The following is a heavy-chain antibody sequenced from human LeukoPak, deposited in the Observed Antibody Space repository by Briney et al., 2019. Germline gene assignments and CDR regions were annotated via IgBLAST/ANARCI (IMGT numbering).Heavy chain of an antibody. J-gene: IGHJ4*02. Sequence: GESPKISCKGSGYSFTSYWIGWVRQMPGKGLEWMGIIYPGDSDTRYSPSFQGRATISADNPISTAYLQWSSLKASDTDMYYCARRTGSSGWYVLDYWGQGTLVTVSS. CDR1: GYSFTSYW. CDR3: ARRTGSSGWYVLDY. D-gene: IGHD6-19*01. CDR2: IYPGDSDT. V-gene: IGHV5-51*01.